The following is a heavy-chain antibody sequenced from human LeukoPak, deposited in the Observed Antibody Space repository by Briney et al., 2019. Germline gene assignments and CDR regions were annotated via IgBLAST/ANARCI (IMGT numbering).Heavy chain of an antibody. V-gene: IGHV3-7*01. J-gene: IGHJ4*02. CDR2: IKEDGSEK. CDR3: AKVAKYYYGSETYYFFDY. CDR1: EFTFSSYW. Sequence: GGSLRLSCAASEFTFSSYWMTWVRQAPGKGLEWVANIKEDGSEKYYEDSVKGRFTISRDNAKNSLYLQMNSLRVEDTAVYYCAKVAKYYYGSETYYFFDYWGQGTLVTASS. D-gene: IGHD3-10*01.